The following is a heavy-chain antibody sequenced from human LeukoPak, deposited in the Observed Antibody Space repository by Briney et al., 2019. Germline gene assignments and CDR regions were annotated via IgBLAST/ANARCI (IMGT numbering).Heavy chain of an antibody. CDR2: IYYSGST. J-gene: IGHJ4*02. CDR3: ARSSSYYDSSGVFDY. Sequence: SETLSLTCTVSGGSISSGGYYGSWIRQHPGKGLEWIGYIYYSGSTYYNPSLKSRVTISVDTSKNQFSLKLSSVTAADTAVYYCARSSSYYDSSGVFDYWGQGTLVTVSS. CDR1: GGSISSGGYY. V-gene: IGHV4-31*03. D-gene: IGHD3-22*01.